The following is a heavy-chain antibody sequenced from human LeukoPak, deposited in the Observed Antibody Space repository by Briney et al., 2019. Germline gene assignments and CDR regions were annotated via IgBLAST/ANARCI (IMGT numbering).Heavy chain of an antibody. D-gene: IGHD6-6*01. J-gene: IGHJ5*02. CDR2: IKQDGSEK. CDR3: AGGSEAARQRAPPKEGFDP. Sequence: GGSLRLSCAASGFTFSSYAMSWVRQAPGKGLEWVANIKQDGSEKYYVDSVKGRFTISRDNAKNSLYLQMNSLRAEDTAVYYWAGGSEAARQRAPPKEGFDPWGQGTLVTVSS. CDR1: GFTFSSYA. V-gene: IGHV3-7*01.